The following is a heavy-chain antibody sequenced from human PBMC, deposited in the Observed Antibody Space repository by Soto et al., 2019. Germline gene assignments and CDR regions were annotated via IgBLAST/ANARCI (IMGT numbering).Heavy chain of an antibody. V-gene: IGHV4-4*07. Sequence: SETLSLTCTVFGGSISSYYWSWIRQPAGKGLEWIGRIYTSGSTNYNPSLKSRVTMSVDTSKNQFSLKLSSVTAADTAVYYCARIHYDILTGPDWFDPWGQGTLVT. CDR3: ARIHYDILTGPDWFDP. J-gene: IGHJ5*02. CDR1: GGSISSYY. CDR2: IYTSGST. D-gene: IGHD3-9*01.